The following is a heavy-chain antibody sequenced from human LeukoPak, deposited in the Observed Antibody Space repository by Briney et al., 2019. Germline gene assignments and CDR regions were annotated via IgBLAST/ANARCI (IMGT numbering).Heavy chain of an antibody. D-gene: IGHD3-22*01. V-gene: IGHV1-69*13. CDR1: GGTFSSYA. J-gene: IGHJ4*02. CDR3: ARSGVERYYYDSSGYQEFDY. Sequence: SVKVSCKASGGTFSSYAISWVRQAPGQGLEWMGGIIPIFGTANYAQKFQGRVTITADESTSTAYMELSSLRSEDTAVYYCARSGVERYYYDSSGYQEFDYWGQGTLVTVSP. CDR2: IIPIFGTA.